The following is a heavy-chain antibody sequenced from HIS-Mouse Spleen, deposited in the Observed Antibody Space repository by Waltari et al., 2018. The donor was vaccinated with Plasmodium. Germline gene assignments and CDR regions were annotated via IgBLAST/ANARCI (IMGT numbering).Heavy chain of an antibody. Sequence: QVQLVESGGGVVQPGSSLRLSCAAPGFTFASFARHWVRQAPGKGLEWVAVISYDGSNKYYADSVKGRFTISRDNSKNTLYLQMNSLRAEDTAVYYCARDRRLAFDYWGQGTLVTVSS. J-gene: IGHJ4*02. CDR1: GFTFASFA. V-gene: IGHV3-30-3*01. CDR2: ISYDGSNK. CDR3: ARDRRLAFDY. D-gene: IGHD2-15*01.